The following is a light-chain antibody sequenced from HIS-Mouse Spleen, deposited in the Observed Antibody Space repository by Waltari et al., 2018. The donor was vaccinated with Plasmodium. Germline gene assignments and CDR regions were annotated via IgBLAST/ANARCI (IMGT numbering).Light chain of an antibody. Sequence: QSALTQPPSASGSPGQSVTISCTGTSRAVGRYNYVSWYQQHPGKAPKLMIYEVSKRPSGVPDRFSGSKSGNTASLTVSGLQAEDEADYYCSSYTGSNNLVFGGGTKLTVL. CDR3: SSYTGSNNLV. CDR1: SRAVGRYNY. CDR2: EVS. J-gene: IGLJ2*01. V-gene: IGLV2-8*01.